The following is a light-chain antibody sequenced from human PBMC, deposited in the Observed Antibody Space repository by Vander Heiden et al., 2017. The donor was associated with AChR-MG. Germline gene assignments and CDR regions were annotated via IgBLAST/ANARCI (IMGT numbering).Light chain of an antibody. CDR1: SSNIGVGYH. CDR3: QSYDSSLSGYV. V-gene: IGLV1-40*01. J-gene: IGLJ1*01. CDR2: GNN. Sequence: QSVLTQPPSVSGAPGQRVTISCTGSSSNIGVGYHVHWYQHLPGTAPKLLIYGNNNRPSGVPDRFSGSQSGTSASLAITGLQAEDEADYYCQSYDSSLSGYVFGTGTKV.